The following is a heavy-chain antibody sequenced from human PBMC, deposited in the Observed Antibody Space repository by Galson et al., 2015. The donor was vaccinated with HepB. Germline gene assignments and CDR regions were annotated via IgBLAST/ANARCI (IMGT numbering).Heavy chain of an antibody. J-gene: IGHJ6*02. Sequence: SLRLSCAASGFTFTRYSMHWVRQAPGKGLEWVSYTTSSRSYIYYADSVKGRFTISRDNSKNSLYLQMNSLRAEDTAVYYSTRDRFAAGRGGYYGMDVWGQGSTDTVSS. V-gene: IGHV3-21*01. D-gene: IGHD6-13*01. CDR2: TTSSRSYI. CDR3: TRDRFAAGRGGYYGMDV. CDR1: GFTFTRYS.